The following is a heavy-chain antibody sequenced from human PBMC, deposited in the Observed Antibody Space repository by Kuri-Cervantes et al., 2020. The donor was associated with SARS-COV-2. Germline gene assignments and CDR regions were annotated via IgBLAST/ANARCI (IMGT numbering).Heavy chain of an antibody. CDR2: ISSSGGIYT. D-gene: IGHD2-15*01. CDR1: GFTFSDYY. CDR3: ARQGYCSGGSCYSGAMDV. V-gene: IGHV3-11*03. Sequence: GESLKISCAASGFTFSDYYMSWIRQAPGKGLEWVSYISSSGGIYTQYADTVKGRFTISRDNAKKSLYLEMNSLRAEDTAVYYCARQGYCSGGSCYSGAMDVWGQGTTVTVSS. J-gene: IGHJ6*02.